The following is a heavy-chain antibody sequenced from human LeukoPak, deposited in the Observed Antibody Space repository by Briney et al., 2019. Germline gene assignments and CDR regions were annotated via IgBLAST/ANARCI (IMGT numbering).Heavy chain of an antibody. D-gene: IGHD3-10*01. J-gene: IGHJ3*02. CDR3: ARALWFGESYDAFDI. CDR1: GFTFSSYS. CDR2: ISSSSSYI. V-gene: IGHV3-21*04. Sequence: GGSLRLSCAASGFTFSSYSMNWVRQAPGKGLEWVSSISSSSSYIYYADSVKGRFAISRDNSKNTLYLQMNSLRAEDTAVYYCARALWFGESYDAFDIWGQGTMVTVSS.